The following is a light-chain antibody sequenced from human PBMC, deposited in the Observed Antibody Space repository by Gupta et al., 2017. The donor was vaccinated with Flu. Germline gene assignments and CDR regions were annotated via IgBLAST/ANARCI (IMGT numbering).Light chain of an antibody. Sequence: EIVMTQSPATLSVSPGERATLSCRASQSISKKLAWYQQKPGQAPRFLIYDASTRATGVPARFSGSGSGTEFTLTISSLQSEDFAVYYCQQYYNWPPITFGQGTRLEIK. J-gene: IGKJ5*01. CDR1: QSISKK. V-gene: IGKV3-15*01. CDR2: DAS. CDR3: QQYYNWPPIT.